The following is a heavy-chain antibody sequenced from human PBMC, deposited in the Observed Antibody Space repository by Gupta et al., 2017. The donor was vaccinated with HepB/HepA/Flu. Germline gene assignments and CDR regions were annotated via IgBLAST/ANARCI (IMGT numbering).Heavy chain of an antibody. V-gene: IGHV3-23*01. D-gene: IGHD2-2*01. J-gene: IGHJ4*02. CDR2: ITGSGGKT. CDR3: ARELKYQLPTNFDS. CDR1: KFPFSNYA. Sequence: EVQLLESGGGLVQPGGSLKVSCTASKFPFSNYAMNWFRQAPGKGLEWVSSITGSGGKTYDADSVKGRFTISRDNSKNTLYLQINSLRAEDTAIYYCARELKYQLPTNFDSWGQGTQVTVSS.